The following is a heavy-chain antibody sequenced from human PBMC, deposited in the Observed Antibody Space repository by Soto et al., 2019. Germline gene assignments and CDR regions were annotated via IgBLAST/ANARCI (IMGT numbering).Heavy chain of an antibody. CDR3: ARARCSSGQCYYFDY. Sequence: GGSLRVSWAASGFTFSSYSMNWVRQAPGKGLELVSAISSSGDRTYYADSVKGRFTITRDNSKNTVWLQMGSLRAEDMAVYYCARARCSSGQCYYFDYWGRGALVTVS. J-gene: IGHJ4*02. D-gene: IGHD2-15*01. CDR1: GFTFSSYS. V-gene: IGHV3-64*02. CDR2: ISSSGDRT.